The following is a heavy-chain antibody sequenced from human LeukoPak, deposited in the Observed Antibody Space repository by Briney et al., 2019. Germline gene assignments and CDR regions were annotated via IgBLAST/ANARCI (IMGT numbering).Heavy chain of an antibody. Sequence: ASVKVSCKASGYTFTSYDINWVRQATGQGLEWMGWMNPNSGNTGYAQKFQGRVTMTRNTSISTAYMELSSLRSEDTAVYYCARGGYYDFWSGYYTRDYYYYMDVWGKGTTVTVSS. CDR3: ARGGYYDFWSGYYTRDYYYYMDV. J-gene: IGHJ6*03. V-gene: IGHV1-8*02. CDR1: GYTFTSYD. CDR2: MNPNSGNT. D-gene: IGHD3-3*01.